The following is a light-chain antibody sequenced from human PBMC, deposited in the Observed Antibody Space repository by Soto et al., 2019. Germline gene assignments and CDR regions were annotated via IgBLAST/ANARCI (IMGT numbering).Light chain of an antibody. J-gene: IGLJ2*01. CDR1: SSNIGSNY. CDR3: AAWDDSLNGPV. CDR2: TNN. Sequence: QSVLTQPPSASGTPGQRVTISCSGSSSNIGSNYVYWYQQFPGTAPKLLIYTNNQRPSGVPDRFSGSKSGTSASLAISGLRSEDGADYYCAAWDDSLNGPVFGGGTKLTVL. V-gene: IGLV1-47*01.